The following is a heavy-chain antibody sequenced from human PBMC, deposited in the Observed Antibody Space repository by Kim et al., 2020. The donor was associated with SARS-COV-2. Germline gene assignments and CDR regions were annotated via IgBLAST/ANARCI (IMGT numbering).Heavy chain of an antibody. J-gene: IGHJ4*02. Sequence: GGSLRLSCAGSGFTFSLYGMHWVRQAPGKGLEWVALISFDANHTKYADSVRGRFTISRDNSKNTQYLQMNSLRGEDTAVYYCARWTTGDYGDYVNYYDYWGQGALVTVSS. CDR3: ARWTTGDYGDYVNYYDY. CDR1: GFTFSLYG. CDR2: ISFDANHT. D-gene: IGHD4-17*01. V-gene: IGHV3-33*05.